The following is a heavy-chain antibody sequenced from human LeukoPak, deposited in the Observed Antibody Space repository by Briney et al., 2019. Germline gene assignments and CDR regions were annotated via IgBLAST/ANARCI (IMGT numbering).Heavy chain of an antibody. D-gene: IGHD5-24*01. J-gene: IGHJ3*02. V-gene: IGHV1-3*01. Sequence: ASVKVSCKASGYTFTSYAMHWVRQAPGKRLEWMGWINAGNGNTKYSQKFQGRVTITRDTSASTAYMELSSLRSEDTAVYYCARVEWLPGNAFDIWGQGTMVTVSS. CDR2: INAGNGNT. CDR3: ARVEWLPGNAFDI. CDR1: GYTFTSYA.